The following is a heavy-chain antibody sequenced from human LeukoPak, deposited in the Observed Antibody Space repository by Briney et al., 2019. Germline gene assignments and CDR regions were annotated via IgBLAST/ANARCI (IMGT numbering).Heavy chain of an antibody. CDR1: GFTVSSNY. J-gene: IGHJ4*02. V-gene: IGHV3-53*01. Sequence: GGSLRLSCAASGFTVSSNYMSWFRQPPGRGRDGVPVIYSGGSTYYADSVKGRFTISRDNSKNTLYLQMNSLRAEDTAVYYCARITMVRGVHALFDYWGQGTLVTVSS. D-gene: IGHD3-10*01. CDR3: ARITMVRGVHALFDY. CDR2: IYSGGST.